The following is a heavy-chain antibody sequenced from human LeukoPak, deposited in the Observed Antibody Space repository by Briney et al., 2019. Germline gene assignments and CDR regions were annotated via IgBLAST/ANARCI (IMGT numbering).Heavy chain of an antibody. V-gene: IGHV3-30*18. Sequence: GGSLRLSCAASGFTFSSYSMNWVRQAPGQGLEWVAVISYDGSNKYYAESVKGRFTISRDNSKTTLYLQMNSLRAEDTAVYYCAKGVAPLRGSSSWFAEVNWSDPWGQGTLVTLSS. D-gene: IGHD6-13*01. J-gene: IGHJ5*02. CDR2: ISYDGSNK. CDR1: GFTFSSYS. CDR3: AKGVAPLRGSSSWFAEVNWSDP.